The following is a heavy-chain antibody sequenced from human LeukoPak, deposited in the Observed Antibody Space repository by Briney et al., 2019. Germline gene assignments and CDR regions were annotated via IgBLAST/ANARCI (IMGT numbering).Heavy chain of an antibody. Sequence: ASVKVSCKASGYTFTSYDINWVRQATGQGLEWMGWMNPNSGNTGYAQKFQGRVTMTRNTSISTAYMELSSLRSEDTAVYYCARGLEVAVAGRHYYYYYMDVWGKGTTVTISS. D-gene: IGHD6-19*01. CDR2: MNPNSGNT. V-gene: IGHV1-8*01. CDR1: GYTFTSYD. CDR3: ARGLEVAVAGRHYYYYYMDV. J-gene: IGHJ6*03.